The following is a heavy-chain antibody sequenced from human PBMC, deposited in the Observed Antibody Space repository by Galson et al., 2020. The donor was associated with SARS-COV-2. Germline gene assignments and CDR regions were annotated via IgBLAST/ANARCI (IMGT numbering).Heavy chain of an antibody. Sequence: ASVKVSCKASGYTFTSYDINWVRQATGQGLEWMGWMNPNSGNTGYAQKFQGRVTMTRNTSISTAYMELSSLRSEDTAVYYCARHPTIVVVPPYYYYGMDVWGQGTTVTVSS. CDR1: GYTFTSYD. V-gene: IGHV1-8*01. CDR3: ARHPTIVVVPPYYYYGMDV. J-gene: IGHJ6*02. D-gene: IGHD2-2*01. CDR2: MNPNSGNT.